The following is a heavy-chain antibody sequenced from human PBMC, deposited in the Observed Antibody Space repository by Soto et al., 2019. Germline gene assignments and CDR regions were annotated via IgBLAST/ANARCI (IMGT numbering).Heavy chain of an antibody. Sequence: QVQLVQSGAEVKKPWASVKFSCNASGYTFTSYDINWVRQATGQGLEWMGWMNPNSGNTGYAQKFQRRVTITRNTSISTAYMELSSVSSEYTAVYYCERGNIVVVGGALPAPQLYYYYYGMDVWGQGTTVTVSS. CDR1: GYTFTSYD. D-gene: IGHD2-15*01. CDR2: MNPNSGNT. V-gene: IGHV1-8*01. J-gene: IGHJ6*02. CDR3: ERGNIVVVGGALPAPQLYYYYYGMDV.